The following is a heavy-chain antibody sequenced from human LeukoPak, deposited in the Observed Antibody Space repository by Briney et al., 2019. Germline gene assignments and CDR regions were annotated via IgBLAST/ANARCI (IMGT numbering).Heavy chain of an antibody. V-gene: IGHV3-7*03. CDR2: IKQDGSEK. J-gene: IGHJ4*02. CDR1: GFTFSSYW. Sequence: GGSLRLSCAASGFTFSSYWMSWVRQAPGKGLEWVANIKQDGSEKYYVDSVKGRFTISRDNSKNTLYLQMNSLRAEDTAVYYCAKAEPTDGYYFDYWGQGTLVTVSS. CDR3: AKAEPTDGYYFDY. D-gene: IGHD3-10*01.